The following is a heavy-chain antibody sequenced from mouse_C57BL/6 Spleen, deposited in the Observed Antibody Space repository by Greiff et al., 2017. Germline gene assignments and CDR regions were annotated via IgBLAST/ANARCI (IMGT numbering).Heavy chain of an antibody. J-gene: IGHJ2*01. V-gene: IGHV1-64*01. CDR1: GYTFTSYW. CDR3: ARGDLYYGNGY. Sequence: QVQLKQSGAELVKPGASVKLSCKASGYTFTSYWMHWVKQRPGQGLEWIGMIHPNSGSTNYNEKFKSKATLTVDKSSSTAYMQLSSLTSEDSAVYYCARGDLYYGNGYWGQGTTLTVSS. D-gene: IGHD2-1*01. CDR2: IHPNSGST.